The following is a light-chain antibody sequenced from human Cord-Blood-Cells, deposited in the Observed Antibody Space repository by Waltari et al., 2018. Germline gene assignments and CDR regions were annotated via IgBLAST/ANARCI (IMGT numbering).Light chain of an antibody. CDR1: SSDASGFNY. V-gene: IGLV2-14*01. CDR3: SSYTSSSPVV. CDR2: YVS. J-gene: IGLJ2*01. Sequence: QPALTQPASVSGSLGLSITIFCTGTSSDASGFNYVSWYQQHPGKAPELMIYYVSTKPSEVSNSFSGSKAGDTASLTISGIQAEDEADYYCSSYTSSSPVVLGGGTMLTVL.